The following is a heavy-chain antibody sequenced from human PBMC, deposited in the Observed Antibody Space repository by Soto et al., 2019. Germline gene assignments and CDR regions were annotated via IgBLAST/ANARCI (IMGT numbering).Heavy chain of an antibody. CDR2: IDARSNYI. D-gene: IGHD3-16*01. CDR3: VGENGMGGASSAFEY. J-gene: IGHJ4*02. V-gene: IGHV3-21*06. CDR1: GFRFNSYS. Sequence: PGGSLRLSCEASGFRFNSYSMNWVRQAPQKGLEWVSLIDARSNYIYYADSVKGRFTISRDNARNSLYLQMDSLRVEDTAVYYCVGENGMGGASSAFEYWGQGTPVTVSS.